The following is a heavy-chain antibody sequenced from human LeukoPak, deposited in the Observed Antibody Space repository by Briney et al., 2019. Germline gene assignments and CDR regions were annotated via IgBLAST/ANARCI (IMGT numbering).Heavy chain of an antibody. D-gene: IGHD3-10*01. Sequence: GGSLRLSCAASGFTVSSHYMTWVRQAPGKGLEWVSVIYTSGSTYYADSVKGRFTISRDNSKNTLYLQMHSLRAEDTAVYYCARGLDGSGSTFVDWGQGTLVTVSS. CDR2: IYTSGST. V-gene: IGHV3-66*01. CDR3: ARGLDGSGSTFVD. J-gene: IGHJ4*02. CDR1: GFTVSSHY.